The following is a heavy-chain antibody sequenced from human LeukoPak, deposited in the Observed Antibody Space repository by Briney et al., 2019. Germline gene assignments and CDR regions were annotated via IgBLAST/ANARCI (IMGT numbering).Heavy chain of an antibody. J-gene: IGHJ6*03. V-gene: IGHV3-21*01. CDR2: ISSSSSYI. CDR3: ARVGGAAPYGWPYYYYYYMDV. D-gene: IGHD3-10*01. Sequence: GGTLRLSCAASGFTFSSYGMSWVRQAPGKGLEWVSSISSSSSYIYYADSVKGRFTISRDNAKNSLYLQMNSLRAEDTAVYYCARVGGAAPYGWPYYYYYYMDVWGKGTTVTVSS. CDR1: GFTFSSYG.